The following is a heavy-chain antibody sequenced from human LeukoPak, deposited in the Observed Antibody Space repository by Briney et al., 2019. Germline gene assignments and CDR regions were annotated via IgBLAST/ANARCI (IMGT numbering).Heavy chain of an antibody. J-gene: IGHJ4*02. CDR3: ARVSGLRLGDLRGYYFDY. CDR2: INHSGST. D-gene: IGHD3-16*01. CDR1: GGSFGGYY. V-gene: IGHV4-34*01. Sequence: SETLSLTXAVYGGSFGGYYWSWIRQTPGKGLEWIGEINHSGSTNYNPSLKSRVTISVDTSKNQFSLKLSSVTAADTAVYYCARVSGLRLGDLRGYYFDYWGQGTLVTVSS.